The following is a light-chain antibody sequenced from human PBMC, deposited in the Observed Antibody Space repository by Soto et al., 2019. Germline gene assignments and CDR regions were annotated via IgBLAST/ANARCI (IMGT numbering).Light chain of an antibody. V-gene: IGKV3-20*01. J-gene: IGKJ2*01. Sequence: ENVLTQSPGTLSLSPGEGATLSCRASQSVKNKYLAWYQLKPDQAPRLLIYGASIRATGIADRFSGSGSGTDFTLTISRLEPEDFAVYHCQQYVSAPETFGQGTKLEI. CDR1: QSVKNKY. CDR2: GAS. CDR3: QQYVSAPET.